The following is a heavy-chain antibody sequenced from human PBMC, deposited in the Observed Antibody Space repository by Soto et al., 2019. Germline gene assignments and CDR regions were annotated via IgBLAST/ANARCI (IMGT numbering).Heavy chain of an antibody. CDR1: GFTFSNAL. D-gene: IGHD3-3*01. CDR2: IKSKTDGGTT. J-gene: IGHJ6*02. Sequence: GGSLRLSCAASGFTFSNALMNWVRQAPGKGLEWVGRIKSKTDGGTTDYAAPVKGRFTISRDDSKNTLYLQMNSLKTEDTAVYYCTTDGDVYDFWSGYPYYYYYGMDVWGQGTTVTVSS. CDR3: TTDGDVYDFWSGYPYYYYYGMDV. V-gene: IGHV3-15*07.